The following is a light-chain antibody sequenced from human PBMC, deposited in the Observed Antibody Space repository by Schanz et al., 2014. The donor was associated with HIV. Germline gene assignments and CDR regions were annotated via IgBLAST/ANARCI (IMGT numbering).Light chain of an antibody. V-gene: IGKV3-20*01. Sequence: EIVLTQSPGTLSLSPGERATLSCRASQSVRSNLAWYQQKPGQAPRLLIYGASTRATGIPDRFSGSGSGADFTLTISRLEPEDFAVYYCQQYGSSSTFGGGTKVEIK. J-gene: IGKJ4*01. CDR1: QSVRSN. CDR3: QQYGSSST. CDR2: GAS.